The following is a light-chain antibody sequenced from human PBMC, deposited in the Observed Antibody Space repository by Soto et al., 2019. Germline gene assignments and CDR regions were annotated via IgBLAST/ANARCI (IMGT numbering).Light chain of an antibody. CDR2: AAS. V-gene: IGKV1-39*01. Sequence: DIQMTQSPSSLSASVGDRVTISCRASQTITTYLNWYQQKPGQAPKLLIYAASSLHSGVPSRFSGRGSGTDFSLTICSLQPEDFAAYYCQHSYRALWTFGQGTKLEIK. J-gene: IGKJ1*01. CDR1: QTITTY. CDR3: QHSYRALWT.